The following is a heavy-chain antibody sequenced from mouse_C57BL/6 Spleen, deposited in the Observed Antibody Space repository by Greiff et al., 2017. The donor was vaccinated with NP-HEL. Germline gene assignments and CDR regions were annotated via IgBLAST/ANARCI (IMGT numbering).Heavy chain of an antibody. CDR2: IRSNSDGYAK. J-gene: IGHJ4*01. CDR3: ARYGYYFAMEG. Sequence: EVQLLESGGGLVQPGGSLSLSCAASGFTFTDYYMSWVRQPPGRALEWLGFIRSNSDGYAKVYSASVKGRFNISRDNSQSIRYLQVNALRAEDSATYYCARYGYYFAMEGWGQGTTVTVAS. CDR1: GFTFTDYY. V-gene: IGHV7-3*01.